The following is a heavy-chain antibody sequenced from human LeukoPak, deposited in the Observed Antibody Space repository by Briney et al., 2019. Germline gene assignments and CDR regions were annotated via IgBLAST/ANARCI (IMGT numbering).Heavy chain of an antibody. CDR2: ISSSSSTI. Sequence: GGSLRLSCAASGFTFSSYSTNWVRQAPGKGLEWVSYISSSSSTIYYADSVKGRFTISRDNAKNSLYLQMNSLRAEDTAVYYCTTMRYYYDSSGYWRFDPWGQGTLVTVSS. D-gene: IGHD3-22*01. J-gene: IGHJ5*02. CDR1: GFTFSSYS. V-gene: IGHV3-48*04. CDR3: TTMRYYYDSSGYWRFDP.